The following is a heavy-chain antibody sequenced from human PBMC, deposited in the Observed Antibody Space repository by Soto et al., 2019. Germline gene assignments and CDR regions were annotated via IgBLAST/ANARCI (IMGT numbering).Heavy chain of an antibody. V-gene: IGHV4-30-2*01. CDR3: ARGQSNWDKPWFDP. CDR1: GGSVNNGAYS. Sequence: TSETLSLTCNVSGGSVNNGAYSWSWIRQPPGEGLEWMGDILHTGSAYYKPCLKSPVILSVDRAKNQVSLGRTAVTAADPAIYYCARGQSNWDKPWFDPWGQRTLVTVS. J-gene: IGHJ5*02. D-gene: IGHD1-26*01. CDR2: ILHTGSA.